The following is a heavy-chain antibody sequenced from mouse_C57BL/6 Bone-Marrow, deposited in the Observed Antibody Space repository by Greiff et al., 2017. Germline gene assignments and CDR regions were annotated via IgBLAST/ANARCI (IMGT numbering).Heavy chain of an antibody. D-gene: IGHD1-1*01. J-gene: IGHJ4*01. Sequence: VQLQQSGPGLVQPSQSLSITCTVSGFSLTSYGVHWVRQSPGKGLEWLGVLWRGGSTDYNAAFMSRLSITKDNSKSQVFFKMNSLQSDDTAIYYWAKKGYYGSSYEARDYWGQGTSVTVSS. V-gene: IGHV2-5*01. CDR3: AKKGYYGSSYEARDY. CDR1: GFSLTSYG. CDR2: LWRGGST.